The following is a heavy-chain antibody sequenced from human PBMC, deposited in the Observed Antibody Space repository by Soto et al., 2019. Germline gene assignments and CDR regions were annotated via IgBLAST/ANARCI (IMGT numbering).Heavy chain of an antibody. J-gene: IGHJ4*02. D-gene: IGHD5-18*01. CDR3: ARGRGYSYGPYYFDY. Sequence: QVPLQESGPGLVKPSQTLSLTCTVSGGSISSEGYYWSWFRQLPGKGLEWIGDIYYSGTTYHNPSLRSRLTISGDASKNQFSLKLSSVTDEDTALYYCARGRGYSYGPYYFDYWGQGTLVTVSS. CDR2: IYYSGTT. V-gene: IGHV4-31*03. CDR1: GGSISSEGYY.